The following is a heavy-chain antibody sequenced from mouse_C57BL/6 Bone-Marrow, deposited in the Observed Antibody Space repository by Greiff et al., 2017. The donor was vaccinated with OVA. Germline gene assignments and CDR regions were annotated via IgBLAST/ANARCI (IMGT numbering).Heavy chain of an antibody. Sequence: VQLQQSGAELVRPGASVKLSCTASGFNIKDDYMHWVKQRPEQGLEWIGWIDPENGDTEYASKFQGKATITADTSSNTAYLQLSSLTSEDTAVYYCTSYGNFDYSGQGTTLTVSS. CDR2: IDPENGDT. CDR1: GFNIKDDY. D-gene: IGHD2-1*01. J-gene: IGHJ2*01. CDR3: TSYGNFDY. V-gene: IGHV14-4*01.